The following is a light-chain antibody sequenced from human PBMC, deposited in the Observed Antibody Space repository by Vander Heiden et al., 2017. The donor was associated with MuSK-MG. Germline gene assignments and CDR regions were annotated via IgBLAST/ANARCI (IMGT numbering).Light chain of an antibody. CDR3: QQSDNTPLFT. V-gene: IGKV1-39*01. CDR1: QSISTY. Sequence: DIQMTQSPSSLSASVGDRVTIICRASQSISTYLNWYQQKPGKAPKLLIYAASSLQSGVPSRFSGSGSGTDFTLTISSLQPEDFATYYCQQSDNTPLFTFGHGTKVDIK. CDR2: AAS. J-gene: IGKJ3*01.